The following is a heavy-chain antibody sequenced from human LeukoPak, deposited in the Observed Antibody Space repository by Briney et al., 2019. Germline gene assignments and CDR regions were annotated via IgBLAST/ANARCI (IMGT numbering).Heavy chain of an antibody. CDR3: ARDPGSDWFDP. J-gene: IGHJ5*02. CDR2: IYYSGRT. CDR1: GGSFSSGGYY. Sequence: SETLSLTCTVSGGSFSSGGYYWSWIRQHLGKGLEWIGYIYYSGRTYYNPSLKSRVTISVDKSKNQFSLKLSSVTAADTAVYYCARDPGSDWFDPWGQGTLVTVSS. V-gene: IGHV4-31*03.